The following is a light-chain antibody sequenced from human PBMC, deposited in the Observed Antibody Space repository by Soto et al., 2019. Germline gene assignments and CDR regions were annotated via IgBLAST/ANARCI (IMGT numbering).Light chain of an antibody. J-gene: IGKJ4*01. CDR1: QSISNW. CDR2: KTS. CDR3: QQYKSFSLT. Sequence: DIQMTQSPSTLSASVGDRVTITCRASQSISNWLAWYQQKPGKAPKLLIYKTSNLDSGVPSRFSGSGSGTEFSLTISSLQPDDFATYYCQQYKSFSLTFGGGTKVDIK. V-gene: IGKV1-5*03.